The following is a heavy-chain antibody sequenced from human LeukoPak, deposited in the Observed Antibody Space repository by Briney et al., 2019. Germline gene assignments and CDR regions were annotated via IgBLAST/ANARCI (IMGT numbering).Heavy chain of an antibody. CDR2: ISYSGADS. D-gene: IGHD3-16*02. Sequence: GGSLRLSCAASGFTLRLCHELGPPGSRGGAGVGLTISYSGADSYYTDSVRGRFTISRDNSKDALFLQMNSLRAEDTAIYYCARDMQLSTWGLGTMVTVSS. V-gene: IGHV3-23*01. CDR1: GFTLRLC. J-gene: IGHJ3*01. CDR3: ARDMQLST.